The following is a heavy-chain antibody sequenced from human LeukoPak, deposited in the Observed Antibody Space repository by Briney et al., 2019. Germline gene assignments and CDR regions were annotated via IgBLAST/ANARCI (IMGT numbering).Heavy chain of an antibody. D-gene: IGHD3-3*01. CDR2: VDHTGST. V-gene: IGHV4-59*12. CDR1: DDSITMYY. Sequence: PSETLSLTCTVSDDSITMYYWTWIRQPPGRGLEWIGYVDHTGSTNFNPSLNGRVSISRDTTKNLFSLRLRSVTAADTAVYYCARNGKLYYDFWSGHIPMDYWGQGTLVTVSS. J-gene: IGHJ4*02. CDR3: ARNGKLYYDFWSGHIPMDY.